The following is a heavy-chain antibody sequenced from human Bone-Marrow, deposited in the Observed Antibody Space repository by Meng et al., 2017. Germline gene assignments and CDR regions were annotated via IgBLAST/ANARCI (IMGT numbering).Heavy chain of an antibody. V-gene: IGHV4-34*01. J-gene: IGHJ5*02. D-gene: IGHD5-12*01. CDR3: ARAKRIYSGYGWWFDP. CDR2: INHSGST. Sequence: QVQLHHVGAGLLTPSESLSLTGAVYGGSFSGSYWVWIRQPPGKGLEWIGEINHSGSTNYNPSLKSRVTISVDTSKNQFSLKLSSVTAADTAVYYCARAKRIYSGYGWWFDPWGQGTLVTVFS. CDR1: GGSFSGSY.